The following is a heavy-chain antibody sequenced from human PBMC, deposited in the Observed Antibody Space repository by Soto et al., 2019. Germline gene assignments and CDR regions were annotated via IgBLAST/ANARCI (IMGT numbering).Heavy chain of an antibody. CDR3: AGLPSGWPNWVDP. D-gene: IGHD6-19*01. J-gene: IGHJ5*02. V-gene: IGHV4-39*01. CDR2: ISHMGTT. Sequence: SGTLSLTSTVAGASVSVGRYTRGSFRQSPERGLEWIGTISHMGTTYYNTSLRNRLAISLDTSKKQFTLKLTAVAAADTAVYCCAGLPSGWPNWVDPWGQGILVTVSS. CDR1: GASVSVGRYT.